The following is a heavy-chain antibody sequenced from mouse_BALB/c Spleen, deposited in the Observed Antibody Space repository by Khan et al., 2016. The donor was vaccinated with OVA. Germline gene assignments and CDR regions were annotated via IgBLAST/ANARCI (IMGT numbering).Heavy chain of an antibody. CDR2: IRLKSNNYAT. Sequence: EVQLEESGGGLVQPGGSMKLSCVASGFTFSNFWMNWVRQSPEKGLEWVAEIRLKSNNYATHYAESVKGRFTISRDDSKSSVYLQMNNLRAEDTCIDYCSRPGGYYAWFAYWGQGTLVTVSA. V-gene: IGHV6-6*02. CDR3: SRPGGYYAWFAY. CDR1: GFTFSNFW. D-gene: IGHD2-3*01. J-gene: IGHJ3*01.